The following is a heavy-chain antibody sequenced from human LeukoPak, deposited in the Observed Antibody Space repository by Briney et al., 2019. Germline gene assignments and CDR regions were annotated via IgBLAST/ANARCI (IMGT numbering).Heavy chain of an antibody. CDR3: AELEPFNY. D-gene: IGHD1-1*01. Sequence: SETLSLTCTVSGGSISSSSYYWGWIRQPPGKGLEWIGRIYYSGSTYYNPSLKSRVTISVDTSKNQFSLKLSSVTAADTAVYYCAELEPFNYWGQGTLVTVSS. V-gene: IGHV4-39*01. J-gene: IGHJ4*02. CDR2: IYYSGST. CDR1: GGSISSSSYY.